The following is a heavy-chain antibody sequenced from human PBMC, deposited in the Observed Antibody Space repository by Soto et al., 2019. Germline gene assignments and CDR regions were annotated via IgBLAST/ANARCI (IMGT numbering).Heavy chain of an antibody. Sequence: QVQLVESGGGVVQPGRSLRLSCAASGFTFSSYAMHWVRQAPGKGLEWVTVISYDGINKYYADSVKGRFTISRDNSKNSRYLQMNSLRAEDTAVYYCAIDRHIASFAHWVEGTLITVSS. CDR3: AIDRHIASFAH. D-gene: IGHD6-13*01. J-gene: IGHJ4*02. CDR1: GFTFSSYA. CDR2: ISYDGINK. V-gene: IGHV3-30-3*01.